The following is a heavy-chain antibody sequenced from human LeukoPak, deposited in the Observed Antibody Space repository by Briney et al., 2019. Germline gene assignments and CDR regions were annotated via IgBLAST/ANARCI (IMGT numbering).Heavy chain of an antibody. CDR1: GGSFSSDY. CDR3: AKSHPAVTTTDWYFDL. CDR2: ISYSGET. J-gene: IGHJ2*01. V-gene: IGHV4-59*03. D-gene: IGHD4-17*01. Sequence: PSETLSLTCTVSGGSFSSDYWSWIQQSPGKGLEWIGYISYSGETKYSPSLKSRVTMSGDRSKNTFSLRMTSVTAADTAVYFCAKSHPAVTTTDWYFDLWGRGTLVTISS.